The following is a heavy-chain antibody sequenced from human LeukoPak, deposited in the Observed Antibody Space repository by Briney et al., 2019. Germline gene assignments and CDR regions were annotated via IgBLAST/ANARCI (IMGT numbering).Heavy chain of an antibody. CDR1: GFIFSDYY. V-gene: IGHV3-11*04. D-gene: IGHD3-10*01. CDR3: LAAGGC. CDR2: ISGSGRTI. J-gene: IGHJ4*02. Sequence: GGSLRLSCTASGFIFSDYYMSWFRQAPGKGLEWLSHISGSGRTIHYADSVKGRLTASRDTAKNSLYLQMSSLSAEDTAVYYCLAAGGCWGQGTLVTVSS.